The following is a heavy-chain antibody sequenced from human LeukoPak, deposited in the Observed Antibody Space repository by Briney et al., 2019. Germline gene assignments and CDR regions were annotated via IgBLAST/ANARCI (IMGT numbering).Heavy chain of an antibody. Sequence: GGSLRLSCTTSGFNFRAYWMGWVRQAPGKGLEWVSYISGSGTTIYFADSVKGRFTISRDNAKNSLYLQMNSLRAEDTAVYYCAKGTRQWLVLDTLTFDYWGQGTLVTVSS. J-gene: IGHJ4*02. V-gene: IGHV3-11*01. CDR2: ISGSGTTI. CDR3: AKGTRQWLVLDTLTFDY. D-gene: IGHD6-19*01. CDR1: GFNFRAYW.